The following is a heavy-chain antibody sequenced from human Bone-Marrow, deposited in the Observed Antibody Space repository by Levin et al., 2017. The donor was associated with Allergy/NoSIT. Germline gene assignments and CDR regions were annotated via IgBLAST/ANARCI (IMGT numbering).Heavy chain of an antibody. Sequence: GGSLRLSCAASGFTFDDYAMHWVRQAPGKGLEWVSGISWNSGSIGYADSVKGRFTISRDNAKNSLYLQMNSLRAEDTALYYCAKDIWFDDRSIAARGRRTHYYYYGMDVWGQGTTVTVSS. CDR3: AKDIWFDDRSIAARGRRTHYYYYGMDV. J-gene: IGHJ6*02. D-gene: IGHD6-6*01. CDR1: GFTFDDYA. CDR2: ISWNSGSI. V-gene: IGHV3-9*01.